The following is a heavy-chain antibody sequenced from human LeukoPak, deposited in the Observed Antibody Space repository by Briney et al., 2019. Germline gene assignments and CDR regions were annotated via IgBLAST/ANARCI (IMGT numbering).Heavy chain of an antibody. Sequence: ASVKVSCKVSGYTLTELSMHWVRQAPGKGLEWMGVFDPEDGETSHAQKFQGRVTMTEDTSTDTAYMELSSLRSEDTAVYYCATDPVSSATTFDYWGQGTLVTVSS. D-gene: IGHD1-1*01. CDR2: FDPEDGET. J-gene: IGHJ4*02. CDR1: GYTLTELS. CDR3: ATDPVSSATTFDY. V-gene: IGHV1-24*01.